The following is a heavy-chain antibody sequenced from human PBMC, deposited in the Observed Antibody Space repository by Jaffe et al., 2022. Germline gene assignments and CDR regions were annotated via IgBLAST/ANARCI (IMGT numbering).Heavy chain of an antibody. CDR2: IYHSGST. CDR3: ARVMTYSSGWYVVYNLFDP. D-gene: IGHD6-19*01. V-gene: IGHV4-38-2*01. Sequence: QVQLQESGPGLVKPSETLSLTCAVSGYSISSGYYWGWIRQPPGKGLEWIGSIYHSGSTYYNPSLKSRVTISVDTSKNQFSLKLSSVTAADTAVYYCARVMTYSSGWYVVYNLFDPWGQGTLVTVSS. CDR1: GYSISSGYY. J-gene: IGHJ5*02.